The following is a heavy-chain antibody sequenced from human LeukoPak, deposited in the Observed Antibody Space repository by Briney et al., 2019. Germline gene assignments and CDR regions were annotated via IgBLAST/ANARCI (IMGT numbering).Heavy chain of an antibody. J-gene: IGHJ3*02. V-gene: IGHV1-18*01. CDR1: GYSFTTYG. D-gene: IGHD3-22*01. CDR2: ISPYNGNT. Sequence: GASVKVSCKASGYSFTTYGISWVRQAPGQGLEWMGWISPYNGNTNYEQKLQGRVTMTTDTSTTTAYMELRSLRSDDTAVYYCARDQPRMIVVVDGAFDIWGQGTMVIVSS. CDR3: ARDQPRMIVVVDGAFDI.